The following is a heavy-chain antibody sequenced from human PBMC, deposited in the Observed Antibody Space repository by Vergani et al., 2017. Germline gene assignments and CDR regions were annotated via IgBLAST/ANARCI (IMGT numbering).Heavy chain of an antibody. CDR2: IYRTGRT. Sequence: QVQLQESGPGLVKPSETLSLTCTVSGYSISSGYYWGWIRRPPGKGLEWIGSIYRTGRTHFNPSLKSRVTISVDTSNNHFSLRLNSLTAADTAVYYCARRSGIVYDIFSGTQYFFDFWGQGTLVTVSS. CDR1: GYSISSGYY. V-gene: IGHV4-38-2*02. D-gene: IGHD3-9*01. CDR3: ARRSGIVYDIFSGTQYFFDF. J-gene: IGHJ4*02.